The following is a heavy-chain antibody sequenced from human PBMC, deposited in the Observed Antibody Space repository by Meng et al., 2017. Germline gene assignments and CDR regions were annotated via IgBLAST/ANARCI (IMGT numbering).Heavy chain of an antibody. J-gene: IGHJ4*02. CDR3: ARVPQGPLERRDGYKNLYDY. V-gene: IGHV7-4-1*02. CDR2: INTNTGNP. Sequence: QVRLGQLRSELKKPGASGKVSCKASGYTFTSYAMNWVRQAPGQGLEWMGWINTNTGNPTYAQGFTGRFVFSLDTSVSTAYLQISSLKAEDTAVYYCARVPQGPLERRDGYKNLYDYWGQGTLVTVSS. D-gene: IGHD5-24*01. CDR1: GYTFTSYA.